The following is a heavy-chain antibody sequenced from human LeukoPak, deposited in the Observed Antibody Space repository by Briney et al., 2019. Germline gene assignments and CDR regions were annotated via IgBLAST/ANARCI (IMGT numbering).Heavy chain of an antibody. J-gene: IGHJ4*02. Sequence: PSETLSLTCTVSGGSISSYYWSWIRQPPGKGLEWMGYIYYSGSTNYNPSLKSLVTISVDTSKNQFSLKLSSVTAADTAVYYCASGYSSGWYAIFDYWGQGTLVTVSS. CDR3: ASGYSSGWYAIFDY. D-gene: IGHD6-19*01. V-gene: IGHV4-59*01. CDR1: GGSISSYY. CDR2: IYYSGST.